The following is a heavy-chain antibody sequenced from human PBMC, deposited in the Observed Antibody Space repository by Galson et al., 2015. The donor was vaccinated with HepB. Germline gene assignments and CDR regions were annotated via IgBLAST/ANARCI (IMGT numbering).Heavy chain of an antibody. D-gene: IGHD2-15*01. J-gene: IGHJ4*02. CDR2: INPNSGGT. V-gene: IGHV1-2*06. CDR1: GYTFTGYY. CDR3: ARDLNWGYCSGGSCQAKTLVDY. Sequence: SVKVSCKASGYTFTGYYMHWVRQAPGQGLEWMGRINPNSGGTNYAQKFQGRVTMTRDTSISTAYMELSRLRSDDTAVYYCARDLNWGYCSGGSCQAKTLVDYWGQGTLVTVSS.